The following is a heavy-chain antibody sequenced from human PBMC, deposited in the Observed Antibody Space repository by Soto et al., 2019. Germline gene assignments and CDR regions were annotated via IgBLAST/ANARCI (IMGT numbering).Heavy chain of an antibody. J-gene: IGHJ4*02. CDR2: IYYSGSP. V-gene: IGHV4-59*08. Sequence: SETLSLTCTVSGGSVSSSYWSWIRQPPGKRLEWIGYIYYSGSPNYNPSLESRVTISVDTSKNQSSLKLSSVTAADTAVYYCARMDGARYFDYWGQGTLVTVSS. CDR1: GGSVSSSY. D-gene: IGHD1-26*01. CDR3: ARMDGARYFDY.